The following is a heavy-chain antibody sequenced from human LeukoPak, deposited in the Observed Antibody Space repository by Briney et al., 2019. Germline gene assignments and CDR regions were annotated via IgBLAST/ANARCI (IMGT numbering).Heavy chain of an antibody. CDR1: GFTFDNYA. Sequence: GGSLRLSCAASGFTFDNYAIHWVRQPPGRGLEWVSGISWNSGTIGYADSVKGRFTISRDNAKNSLYLQMNSLRAEDTALYYCAKDIRSYADYYYGMDVWGQGTTVTVSS. V-gene: IGHV3-9*01. CDR2: ISWNSGTI. D-gene: IGHD3-16*02. CDR3: AKDIRSYADYYYGMDV. J-gene: IGHJ6*02.